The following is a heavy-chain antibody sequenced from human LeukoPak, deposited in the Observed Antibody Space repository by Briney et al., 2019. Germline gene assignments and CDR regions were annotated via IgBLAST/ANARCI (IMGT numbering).Heavy chain of an antibody. D-gene: IGHD3-10*01. CDR1: DGFISGYY. Sequence: SETLSFTCTALDGFISGYYWSWIRQPPGKGLEWIGYIYYSGSINYNSSLKSRVTVSVDTSKNQFSLKLSSVTAADTAVYYCAGEALVGEARGNLCDPWGQGTLVTASS. CDR2: IYYSGSI. CDR3: AGEALVGEARGNLCDP. J-gene: IGHJ5*02. V-gene: IGHV4-59*01.